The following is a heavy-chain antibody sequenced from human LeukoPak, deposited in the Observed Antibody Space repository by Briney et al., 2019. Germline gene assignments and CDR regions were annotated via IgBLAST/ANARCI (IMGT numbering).Heavy chain of an antibody. D-gene: IGHD3-10*01. CDR1: GGSITSGGYS. V-gene: IGHV4-30-2*01. J-gene: IGHJ4*02. CDR2: IYHSGST. Sequence: SQTLSLTCAVSGGSITSGGYSWSWIRQPPGKGLEWIGYIYHSGSTYYNPSLKSRVTISVDTSKNQFSLKLSSVTAADTAVYYCARDELLWFGGLDYWGQGTLVTVSS. CDR3: ARDELLWFGGLDY.